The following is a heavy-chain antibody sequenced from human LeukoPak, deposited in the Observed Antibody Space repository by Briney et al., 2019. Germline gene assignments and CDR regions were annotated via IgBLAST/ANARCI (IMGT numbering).Heavy chain of an antibody. CDR2: IYGSGVST. CDR1: GFTFSTYT. D-gene: IGHD1-26*01. J-gene: IGHJ4*02. Sequence: PGGSLRLSCAASGFTFSTYTMSWVRQAPGKGLEWVSSIYGSGVSTFYADSVQGRFTISRDNSNNTLFLQMNSLRAGDTAVYYCAKEQWELLRGGGPDYWGQGTLVTVSS. V-gene: IGHV3-23*01. CDR3: AKEQWELLRGGGPDY.